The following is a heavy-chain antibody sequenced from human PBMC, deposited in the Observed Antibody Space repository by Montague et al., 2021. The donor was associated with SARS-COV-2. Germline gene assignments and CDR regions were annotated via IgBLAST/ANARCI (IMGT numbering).Heavy chain of an antibody. CDR1: GGSVRSYY. CDR3: ARTLDPSRPYYLAY. D-gene: IGHD3-22*01. V-gene: IGHV4-59*02. CDR2: IHSSGSN. Sequence: SETLSLTCCVSGGSVRSYYWSWLRQPPGKGLEWIGHIHSSGSNTYNPSFKSRVTISIDTPKNQFSLRLSSVTAADTAVYYCARTLDPSRPYYLAYWGQGTLVTVSS. J-gene: IGHJ4*02.